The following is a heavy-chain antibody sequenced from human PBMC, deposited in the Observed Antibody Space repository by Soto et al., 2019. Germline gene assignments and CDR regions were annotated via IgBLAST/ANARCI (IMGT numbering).Heavy chain of an antibody. CDR1: GFSLSTSGVG. Sequence: QITLKESGPTLVKPTQTLTLTCTFSGFSLSTSGVGVGWIRQPPGKALEWLALIYWNDDKRYSPSLKSRLTITKDTSKNQVVLTMTNMDPVDTATYYGAHSDGYCYGSLYFDYWGQGTLVTVSS. CDR3: AHSDGYCYGSLYFDY. D-gene: IGHD5-18*01. CDR2: IYWNDDK. J-gene: IGHJ4*02. V-gene: IGHV2-5*01.